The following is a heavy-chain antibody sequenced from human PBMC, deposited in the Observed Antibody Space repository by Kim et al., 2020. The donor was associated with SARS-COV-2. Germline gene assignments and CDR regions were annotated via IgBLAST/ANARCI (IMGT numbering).Heavy chain of an antibody. V-gene: IGHV5-10-1*01. CDR1: GYSFTSYW. CDR3: ARRSNYYGSGSYYFPAGMDV. J-gene: IGHJ6*02. CDR2: IDPSDSYT. D-gene: IGHD3-10*01. Sequence: GESLKISCKGSGYSFTSYWISWVRQMPGKGLEWMGRIDPSDSYTNYSPSFQGHVTISADKSISTAYLQWSSLKASDTAMYYCARRSNYYGSGSYYFPAGMDVWGQGTTVTVSS.